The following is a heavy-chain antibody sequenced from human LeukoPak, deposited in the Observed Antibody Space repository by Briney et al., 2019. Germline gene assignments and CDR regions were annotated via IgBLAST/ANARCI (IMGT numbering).Heavy chain of an antibody. J-gene: IGHJ4*02. CDR2: IYSGGST. Sequence: GGSLRLACAASGFTFSSYAMSWVRQAPGKGLEWVSVIYSGGSTYYADSVKGRFTISRDNSKNTLYLQMNSLRAEDTAVYYCAKQLGYCSGGSCYFPYWGQGTLVTVSS. CDR3: AKQLGYCSGGSCYFPY. V-gene: IGHV3-23*03. CDR1: GFTFSSYA. D-gene: IGHD2-15*01.